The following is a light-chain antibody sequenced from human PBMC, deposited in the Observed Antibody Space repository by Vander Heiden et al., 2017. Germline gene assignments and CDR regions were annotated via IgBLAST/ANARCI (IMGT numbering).Light chain of an antibody. Sequence: AIRMTQSPSSLSASTGDRVTITCRARQGISSYLAWYQQKPGKAPKLLIYAASTLQRGVPSRFSGSGSGTDFTLTISCRQSEDFATYYCQQEDSSPRTFGQGTPVDIK. CDR2: AAS. CDR1: QGISSY. J-gene: IGKJ5*01. V-gene: IGKV1-8*01. CDR3: QQEDSSPRT.